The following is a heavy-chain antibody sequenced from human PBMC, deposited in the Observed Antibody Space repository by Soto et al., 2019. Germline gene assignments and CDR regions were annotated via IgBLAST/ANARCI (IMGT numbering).Heavy chain of an antibody. CDR3: AKAYASGRNYLLFDY. J-gene: IGHJ4*02. V-gene: IGHV3-23*01. CDR2: ISGSGGNT. D-gene: IGHD4-4*01. CDR1: GFTFSSYA. Sequence: PGGSLRLSCAASGFTFSSYAISWVRQAPWKGLEWVSTISGSGGNTYYADSVKGRFSISRDNSKNTVYVQMNSLRAEDTDIYYCAKAYASGRNYLLFDYFGQGTLVTVSS.